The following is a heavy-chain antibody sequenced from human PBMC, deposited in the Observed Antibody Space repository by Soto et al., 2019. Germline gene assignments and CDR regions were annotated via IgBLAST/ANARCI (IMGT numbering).Heavy chain of an antibody. D-gene: IGHD3-3*01. CDR1: GGSISSYY. J-gene: IGHJ6*03. Sequence: PSETLSLTCTVSGGSISSYYWSWIRQPPGKGLEWIGYIYYSGSTNYNPSLKSRVTISVDTSKNQFSLKLSSVTAADTAVYYCARDFGTYYDFWSGYPYSMDVCGKGTTVTVSS. V-gene: IGHV4-59*01. CDR3: ARDFGTYYDFWSGYPYSMDV. CDR2: IYYSGST.